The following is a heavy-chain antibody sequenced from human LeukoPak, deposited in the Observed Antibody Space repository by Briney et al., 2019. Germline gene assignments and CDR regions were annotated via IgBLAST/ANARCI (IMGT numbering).Heavy chain of an antibody. J-gene: IGHJ4*02. CDR3: ARQVAYRNFFDY. D-gene: IGHD4-11*01. CDR1: GGSISSSSYY. CDR2: IYYSGST. Sequence: PSETLSLTCTVSGGSISSSSYYWGWIRQPPGKGLAWIGSIYYSGSTYYNPSLKSRVTISVDTSKNQFSLKLSSVTATDTAVYYCARQVAYRNFFDYWGQGTLVTVSS. V-gene: IGHV4-39*01.